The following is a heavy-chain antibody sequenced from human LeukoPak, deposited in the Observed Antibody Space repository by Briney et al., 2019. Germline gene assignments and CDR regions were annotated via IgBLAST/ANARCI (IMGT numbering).Heavy chain of an antibody. CDR2: MNPNSGNT. CDR3: AREKPERAGGIRQSGNFDY. D-gene: IGHD3-16*01. Sequence: GASVKVSCKASGYTFTSYDINWVRQATGQGLEWMGWMNPNSGNTGYAQKFQGRVTMTRNTSISTAYMELSRLRSDDTAVYYCAREKPERAGGIRQSGNFDYWGQGTLVTVSS. J-gene: IGHJ4*02. CDR1: GYTFTSYD. V-gene: IGHV1-8*01.